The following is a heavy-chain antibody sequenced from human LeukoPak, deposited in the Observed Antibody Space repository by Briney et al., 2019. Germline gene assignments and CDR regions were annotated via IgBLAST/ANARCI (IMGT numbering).Heavy chain of an antibody. CDR3: SKEVFWEWLGGSYFGY. CDR1: GFTFVDYA. Sequence: GGSLRLSCAASGFTFVDYAMHWVRQAPGKGLEWVSGISWNSGSIGYADSVKGRFTISRDNAKNSLYLQMNSLRAEDTALYYCSKEVFWEWLGGSYFGYWGQGTLVTVSS. J-gene: IGHJ4*02. D-gene: IGHD3-3*01. CDR2: ISWNSGSI. V-gene: IGHV3-9*01.